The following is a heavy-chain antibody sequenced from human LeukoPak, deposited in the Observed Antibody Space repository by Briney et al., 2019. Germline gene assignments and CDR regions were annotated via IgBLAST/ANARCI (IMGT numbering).Heavy chain of an antibody. CDR3: ARGGLYANIRYDY. V-gene: IGHV4-59*02. Sequence: SETLSLTCTVSGGSVINCYWTWIRQPPGKGLEWIGYIYTGANAEYNPSLRSRVTISVDTSKNQFSLNLNSATTADTAVYYCARGGLYANIRYDYWGQGALVTVSS. CDR1: GGSVINCY. D-gene: IGHD3/OR15-3a*01. J-gene: IGHJ4*02. CDR2: IYTGANA.